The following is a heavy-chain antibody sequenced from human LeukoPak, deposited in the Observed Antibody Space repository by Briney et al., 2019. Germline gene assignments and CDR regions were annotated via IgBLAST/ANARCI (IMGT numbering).Heavy chain of an antibody. Sequence: ASVKVSCKASGYTFTSYDINWVRQATGQGLEWMGWMNPNSGNTGYAQKFQGRVTMTRDTSITTAYMELSSLSSEGTAMYYCAREPSLQSSSSYNYWGQGTLVTVSS. V-gene: IGHV1-8*01. CDR2: MNPNSGNT. CDR3: AREPSLQSSSSYNY. CDR1: GYTFTSYD. D-gene: IGHD6-6*01. J-gene: IGHJ4*02.